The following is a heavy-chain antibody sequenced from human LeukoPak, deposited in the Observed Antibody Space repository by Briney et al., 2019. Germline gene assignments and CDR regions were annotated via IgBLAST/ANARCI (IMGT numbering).Heavy chain of an antibody. D-gene: IGHD3-22*01. CDR2: ISYDGSNK. J-gene: IGHJ4*02. Sequence: GSLRLSCAASGFTFSSYGMHWVRQAPGKGLEWVAVISYDGSNKYYADSVKGRFTISRDNSKNTLYLQMNSLRAEDTAVYYCAKAFYYYDSSGYSSPPDYWGQGTLVTVSS. CDR1: GFTFSSYG. CDR3: AKAFYYYDSSGYSSPPDY. V-gene: IGHV3-30*18.